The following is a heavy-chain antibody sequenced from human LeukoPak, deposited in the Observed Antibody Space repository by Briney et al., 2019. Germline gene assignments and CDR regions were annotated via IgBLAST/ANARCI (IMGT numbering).Heavy chain of an antibody. D-gene: IGHD2-15*01. CDR2: IYYSGST. J-gene: IGHJ1*01. CDR3: ARLLGYCSGGSCYSGYFQH. Sequence: SETLSLTCTVSGGSISSSSYYWGWIRQPPGKGPEWIGSIYYSGSTYYNPSLKSRVTISVDTSKNQFSLKLSSVTAADTAVYYCARLLGYCSGGSCYSGYFQHWGQGTLVTVSS. CDR1: GGSISSSSYY. V-gene: IGHV4-39*01.